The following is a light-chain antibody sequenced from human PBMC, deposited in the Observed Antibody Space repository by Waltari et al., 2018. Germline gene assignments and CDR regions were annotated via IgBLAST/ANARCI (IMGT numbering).Light chain of an antibody. CDR2: GAS. CDR1: QSVTSNY. J-gene: IGKJ1*01. V-gene: IGKV3D-20*02. CDR3: QQRSHWRT. Sequence: EIVLTQSPGTLSLSPGGRATLSCRASQSVTSNYLAWYQQKPGQAPRLIMFGASTRATGIPDRFSGSGSGTDFTLTISRLEPEDSAVYYCQQRSHWRTFGQGTKVEIK.